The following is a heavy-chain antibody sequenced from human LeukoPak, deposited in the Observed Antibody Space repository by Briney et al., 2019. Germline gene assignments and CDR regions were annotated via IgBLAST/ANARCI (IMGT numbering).Heavy chain of an antibody. Sequence: SETLSLTCTVSGDSVSTTNYYWGWIRQPPGRGLEWIRSISYTGNTYYNPSLKSRVTISVDTSKNQFSLKLSSVTAADTAVYYCARIAAAATSYWGQGTLVTVSS. CDR2: ISYTGNT. CDR3: ARIAAAATSY. J-gene: IGHJ4*02. V-gene: IGHV4-39*01. D-gene: IGHD6-13*01. CDR1: GDSVSTTNYY.